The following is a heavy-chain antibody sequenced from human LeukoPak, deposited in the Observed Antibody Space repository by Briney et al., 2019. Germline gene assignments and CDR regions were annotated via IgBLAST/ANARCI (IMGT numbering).Heavy chain of an antibody. Sequence: AGGSLRLSCAASGFTFSSYWMSWVRQAPGKGLEWVANIKQDGSEKYYVGSVKGRFTISRDNAKNSLYLQMNSLRAEDTAVYYCARDRKGWYSSGWYPWFDPWGQGTLVTVSS. CDR2: IKQDGSEK. V-gene: IGHV3-7*01. CDR3: ARDRKGWYSSGWYPWFDP. J-gene: IGHJ5*02. CDR1: GFTFSSYW. D-gene: IGHD6-19*01.